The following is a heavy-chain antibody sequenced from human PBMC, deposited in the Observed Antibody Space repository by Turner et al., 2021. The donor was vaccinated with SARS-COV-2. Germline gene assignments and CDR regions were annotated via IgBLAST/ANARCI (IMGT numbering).Heavy chain of an antibody. CDR3: TKDYYHSRGYADGIDM. D-gene: IGHD3-22*01. Sequence: VQLLESRGGSVPPGGALRLSCTASGFILNNYAMSWVRQAPGKGRDWVEAISSTCVNTYYAESAKCRFTISRDNSKKTQYLQMNSLGAEDTALCDCTKDYYHSRGYADGIDMWGQGTAVIVSS. CDR1: GFILNNYA. J-gene: IGHJ3*02. CDR2: ISSTCVNT. V-gene: IGHV3-23*01.